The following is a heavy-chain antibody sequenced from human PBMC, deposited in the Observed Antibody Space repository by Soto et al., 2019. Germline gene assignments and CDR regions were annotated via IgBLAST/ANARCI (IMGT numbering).Heavy chain of an antibody. CDR1: GGSMNNYY. CDR2: IHYSGSP. V-gene: IGHV4-59*01. CDR3: ARVNSYTFDY. J-gene: IGHJ4*02. D-gene: IGHD1-1*01. Sequence: LSLTCTVSGGSMNNYYWSWIRQPPGKGLEWIGYIHYSGSPYSRPSLKSRLAMSVDTSKNQFSLRLSSVTAADTAIYFCARVNSYTFDYWGQGALVTVSS.